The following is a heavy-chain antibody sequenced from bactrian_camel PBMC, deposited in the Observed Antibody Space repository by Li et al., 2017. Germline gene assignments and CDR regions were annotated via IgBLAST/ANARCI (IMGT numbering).Heavy chain of an antibody. CDR3: ATGVRTGAYCRPANPGPHDPEDYNS. J-gene: IGHJ6*01. Sequence: VQLVESGGGLVQPGGSLRPSCEASGFSFSSYAMSWVRQAPGKKRDGVARIYTADDNGGSNPYYAVSVKGRFTISLDAAANTLYLQMNNLKPEDTAMYYCATGVRTGAYCRPANPGPHDPEDYNSWGQGTQVTVS. V-gene: IGHV3S31*01. D-gene: IGHD2*01. CDR1: GFSFSSYA. CDR2: DDNGGSNP.